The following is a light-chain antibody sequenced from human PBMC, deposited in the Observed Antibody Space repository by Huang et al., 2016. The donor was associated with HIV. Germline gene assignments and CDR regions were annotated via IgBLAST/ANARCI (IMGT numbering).Light chain of an antibody. CDR1: QSINNNY. CDR3: QQYGDSPPLT. J-gene: IGKJ4*01. V-gene: IGKV3D-20*01. Sequence: EIVLTQSPATLSLSPGERATLSCGASQSINNNYLAWYQQKPGQAPRLLIYDASFMATDIPDRFRGSGSGTDFTLTISRLEPEDFAVYFCQQYGDSPPLTFGGGTKVEIK. CDR2: DAS.